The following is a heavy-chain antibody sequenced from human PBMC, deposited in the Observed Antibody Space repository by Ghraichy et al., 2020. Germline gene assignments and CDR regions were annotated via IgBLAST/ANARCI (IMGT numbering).Heavy chain of an antibody. V-gene: IGHV3-21*01. CDR3: ARDHGHYDFWSGNPPGY. CDR2: ISSSSSYI. CDR1: GFTFSSYS. Sequence: GGSLRLSCAASGFTFSSYSMNWVRQAPGKGLEWVSSISSSSSYIYYADSVKGRFTISRDNAKNSLYLQMNSLRAEDTAVYYCARDHGHYDFWSGNPPGYWCQGTLVTVSS. D-gene: IGHD3-3*01. J-gene: IGHJ4*02.